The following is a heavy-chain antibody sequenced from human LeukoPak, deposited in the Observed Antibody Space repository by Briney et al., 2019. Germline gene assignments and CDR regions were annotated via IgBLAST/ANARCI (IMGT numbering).Heavy chain of an antibody. V-gene: IGHV3-15*01. J-gene: IGHJ4*02. CDR2: IKSKTDGGTT. CDR1: GFTFSNAW. D-gene: IGHD1-26*01. CDR3: TTDQSVGATWFDY. Sequence: GGSLRLSCAASGFTFSNAWMSWVRQAPGKGLEWVGRIKSKTDGGTTDYAAPVKGRFTISRDDSKNTLYLQMNSLKTEDTAVCYCTTDQSVGATWFDYWGQGTLVTVSS.